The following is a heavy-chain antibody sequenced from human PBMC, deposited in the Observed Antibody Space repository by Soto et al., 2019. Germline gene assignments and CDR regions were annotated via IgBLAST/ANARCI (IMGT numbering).Heavy chain of an antibody. Sequence: QVHLVQSGAEVKKPGASVKVSCKGSGYAFTTYGITLVRQAPGQGLEWMGWISAHNGNTNYAQKLQGRVTVTRVTSTSTAYMELRSVRSDDTAVYYCARGRYGDYWGQGALVTVSS. D-gene: IGHD1-1*01. CDR2: ISAHNGNT. CDR3: ARGRYGDY. V-gene: IGHV1-18*01. J-gene: IGHJ4*02. CDR1: GYAFTTYG.